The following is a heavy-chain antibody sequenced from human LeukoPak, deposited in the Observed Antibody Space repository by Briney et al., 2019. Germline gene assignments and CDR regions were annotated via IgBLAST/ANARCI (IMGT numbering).Heavy chain of an antibody. V-gene: IGHV4-59*01. CDR2: IYYSGST. Sequence: PSETLSLTCTVSGGSISSYYWSWIRQPPGKGLEWIGYIYYSGSTNYNPSLKSRVTISVDTSKNQFSLKLSSVTAADTAVYYCAREASEVEYYGSGSYQDYWGQGTLVTVSS. CDR3: AREASEVEYYGSGSYQDY. CDR1: GGSISSYY. D-gene: IGHD3-10*01. J-gene: IGHJ4*02.